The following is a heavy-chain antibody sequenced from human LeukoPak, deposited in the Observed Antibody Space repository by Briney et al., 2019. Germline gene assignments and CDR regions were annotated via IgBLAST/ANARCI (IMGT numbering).Heavy chain of an antibody. V-gene: IGHV4-38-2*02. Sequence: SETLSLTCTVSGYSITSGYYWGWIRQPPGKGLEWIGSIYHTGSTYYNPSLKSRVTISVDTSKNQFSLKLRSVTAADTAVYYCARDRVGQQLVGRKYYYYYYMDVWGKGNTVTISS. CDR1: GYSITSGYY. J-gene: IGHJ6*03. D-gene: IGHD6-13*01. CDR2: IYHTGST. CDR3: ARDRVGQQLVGRKYYYYYYMDV.